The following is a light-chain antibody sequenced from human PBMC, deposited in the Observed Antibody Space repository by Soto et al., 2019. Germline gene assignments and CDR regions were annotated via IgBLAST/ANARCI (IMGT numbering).Light chain of an antibody. J-gene: IGKJ4*01. Sequence: EIVLTQSPGTLSLSPGERAILSCRASQRVGSSSLAWYQQRPGQAPRLLIYGVSTRATGIPDRFSGSGSGTDFTLTIIRLESEDFAVYFCQQFGTSPAFGGGTKVEIK. CDR1: QRVGSSS. CDR2: GVS. CDR3: QQFGTSPA. V-gene: IGKV3-20*01.